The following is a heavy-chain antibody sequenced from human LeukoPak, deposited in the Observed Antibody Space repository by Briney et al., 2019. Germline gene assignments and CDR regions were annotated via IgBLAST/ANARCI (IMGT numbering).Heavy chain of an antibody. V-gene: IGHV3-7*03. J-gene: IGHJ3*02. CDR2: IKQDGSEE. CDR3: ARDPLGYYDSSGYYTSVAFDI. D-gene: IGHD3-22*01. Sequence: GGSLRLSCAASGFTFSLYWMNWVRQAPGKGLEWVANIKQDGSEEYSVDSVKGRFTISRDNARNSLYLQMNSLRAEDTAVYYCARDPLGYYDSSGYYTSVAFDIWGQGTMVTVSS. CDR1: GFTFSLYW.